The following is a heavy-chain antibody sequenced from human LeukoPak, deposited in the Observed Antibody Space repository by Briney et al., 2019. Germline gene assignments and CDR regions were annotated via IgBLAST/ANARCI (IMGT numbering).Heavy chain of an antibody. CDR3: ARGGLSSSWYFYYYYYMDV. CDR2: VGTRDGDL. Sequence: PGGSLRLSSAASGFTISGYYMTWVRQAPGKGLEWVSTVGTRDGDLKYAESVRGRFTISRDNSKNTLYLQMNSLRAEDTAVYYCARGGLSSSWYFYYYYYMDVWGKGTTVSVSS. CDR1: GFTISGYY. D-gene: IGHD6-13*01. J-gene: IGHJ6*03. V-gene: IGHV3-23*01.